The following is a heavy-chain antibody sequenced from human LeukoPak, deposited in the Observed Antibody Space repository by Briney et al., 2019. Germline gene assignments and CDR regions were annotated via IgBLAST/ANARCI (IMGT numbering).Heavy chain of an antibody. CDR2: INPNSGGT. V-gene: IGHV1-2*02. D-gene: IGHD1-20*01. Sequence: ASVKVSCKASGYTFTGYYMHWVRQAPGQGLEGMGWINPNSGGTNYAQKFQGRVTMTRDTSISTAYMELSRLRSDDTAVYYCAREVVGGFITGMKGYFDYWGQGTLVTVSS. J-gene: IGHJ4*02. CDR3: AREVVGGFITGMKGYFDY. CDR1: GYTFTGYY.